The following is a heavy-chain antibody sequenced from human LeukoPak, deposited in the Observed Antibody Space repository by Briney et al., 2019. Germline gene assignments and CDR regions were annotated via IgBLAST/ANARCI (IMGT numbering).Heavy chain of an antibody. CDR3: ARDGRFSYGAFDI. CDR1: GFTFSSCW. V-gene: IGHV3-7*01. D-gene: IGHD3-3*01. Sequence: GGSLRLSCAASGFTFSSCWMTWVRQAPGKGLECVANIKQDGSEKFYVDSVKGRFTISRDNAKNSLYLQMNSLRAEDTAVYYCARDGRFSYGAFDIWGQGTMVTVSS. CDR2: IKQDGSEK. J-gene: IGHJ3*02.